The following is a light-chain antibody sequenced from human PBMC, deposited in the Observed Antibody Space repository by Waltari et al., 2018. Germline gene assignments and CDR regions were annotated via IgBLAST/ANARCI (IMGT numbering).Light chain of an antibody. CDR2: EVS. V-gene: IGLV2-14*01. J-gene: IGLJ1*01. Sequence: QSALTQPASVSGSPGQSITISCTGTSSDLGGYNFVSWYQKHPGKAPKLLIYEVSHRSSEISNRFSGSKSGNTASLTISGLQADDEADYYCSSYTSSSTQVFGTGTKVTVL. CDR1: SSDLGGYNF. CDR3: SSYTSSSTQV.